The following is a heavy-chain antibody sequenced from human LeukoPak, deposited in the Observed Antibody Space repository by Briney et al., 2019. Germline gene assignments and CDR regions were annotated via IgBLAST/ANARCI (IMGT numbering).Heavy chain of an antibody. CDR3: ARGTWNFDL. J-gene: IGHJ2*01. CDR1: GFSFNSYW. CDR2: IKQDGSEK. Sequence: GGSLRLSCAASGFSFNSYWMSWVRQAPGKGLEWVANIKQDGSEKYYVDSVKGRFTISRDNAKSALYLQMNSLRAEDTALYYCARGTWNFDLWGRGILLSVSS. V-gene: IGHV3-7*04.